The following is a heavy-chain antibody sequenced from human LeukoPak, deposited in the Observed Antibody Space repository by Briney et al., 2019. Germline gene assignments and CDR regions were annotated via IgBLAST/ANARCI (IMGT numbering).Heavy chain of an antibody. D-gene: IGHD6-13*01. Sequence: GGSLRLSCAASGFTFSSYAMHWVRQAPGKGLEWVAVISYDGSNKYYADSVKGRFTISRDNSKNTLYLQMNSLRAEDTAVYYCARTAGGAAAGGRDAFDIWGQGTMVTVSS. CDR2: ISYDGSNK. J-gene: IGHJ3*02. V-gene: IGHV3-30*04. CDR1: GFTFSSYA. CDR3: ARTAGGAAAGGRDAFDI.